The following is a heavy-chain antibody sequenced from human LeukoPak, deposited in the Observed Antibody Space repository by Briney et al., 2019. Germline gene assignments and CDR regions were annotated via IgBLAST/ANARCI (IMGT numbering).Heavy chain of an antibody. D-gene: IGHD4-11*01. CDR1: GFTFSSYA. CDR2: ISSTGGST. J-gene: IGHJ3*02. Sequence: GGSLRLSCSASGFTFSSYAMHWVRQAPGKGLEYVSAISSTGGSTYYADSVKGRLTISRDNSKNTLYLQMSSLRAEDTSVYYCVKAPRTTVVGFDIWGQGTMVTVYS. CDR3: VKAPRTTVVGFDI. V-gene: IGHV3-64D*09.